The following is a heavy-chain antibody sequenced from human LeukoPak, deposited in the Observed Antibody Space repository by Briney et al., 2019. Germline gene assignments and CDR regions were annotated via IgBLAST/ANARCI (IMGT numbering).Heavy chain of an antibody. Sequence: SETLSLTCSVSGASISSDYWSWIRQPPGKGLEWIGNIYSSETTKYNPSLRSRATILGNTSKNQFSLKLSSVTAADTAVYYCARHFPYFVGHSPTSNMDVWGKGTTVTVS. CDR1: GASISSDY. CDR3: ARHFPYFVGHSPTSNMDV. CDR2: IYSSETT. J-gene: IGHJ6*03. V-gene: IGHV4-4*09. D-gene: IGHD2-21*02.